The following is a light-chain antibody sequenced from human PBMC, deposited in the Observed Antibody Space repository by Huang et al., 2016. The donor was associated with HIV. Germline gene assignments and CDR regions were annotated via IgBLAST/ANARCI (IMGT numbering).Light chain of an antibody. CDR3: QQRSNWPIT. J-gene: IGKJ5*01. V-gene: IGKV3-11*01. Sequence: EIVLTQYPATLSLSPGERATLSCRASQSISSYLAWYQQKPGQAPRLLIYDASNRATGFPARFSGSGSGTDFTLTISSLEPEDFAVYYCQQRSNWPITFGQGTRLEIK. CDR2: DAS. CDR1: QSISSY.